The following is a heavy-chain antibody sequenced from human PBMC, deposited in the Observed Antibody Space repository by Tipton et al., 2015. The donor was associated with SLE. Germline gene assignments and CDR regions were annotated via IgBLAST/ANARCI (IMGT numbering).Heavy chain of an antibody. Sequence: GLVKPSQTLSLTCAVYGGSFSGYYWSWTRQHPGKGLEWIGYIYYSGSTYYNPSLKSRVTISVDTSKNQFSLKLSSVTAADTAVYYCASALPGYSKNYWGQGTLVTVSS. V-gene: IGHV4-31*11. CDR3: ASALPGYSKNY. CDR1: GGSFSGYY. J-gene: IGHJ4*02. CDR2: IYYSGST. D-gene: IGHD4-11*01.